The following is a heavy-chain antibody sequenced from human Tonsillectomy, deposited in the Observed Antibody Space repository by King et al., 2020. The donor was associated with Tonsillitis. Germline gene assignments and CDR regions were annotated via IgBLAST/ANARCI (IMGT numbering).Heavy chain of an antibody. CDR1: GFTFSSYG. Sequence: VQLVESGGGVVQPGRSLRLSCGASGFTFSSYGMHWVRQARGKGLEWVAGIWYDGSNKYYVDSVKGRFTISRDNSKNTLYLQMNSLRAEDTAVYYCAGYRDCSSTSCYTGVDYWGQGTLVTVSS. CDR3: AGYRDCSSTSCYTGVDY. CDR2: IWYDGSNK. J-gene: IGHJ4*02. D-gene: IGHD2-2*02. V-gene: IGHV3-33*01.